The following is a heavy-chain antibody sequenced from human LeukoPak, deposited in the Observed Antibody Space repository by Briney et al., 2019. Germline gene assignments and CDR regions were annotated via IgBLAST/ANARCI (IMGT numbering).Heavy chain of an antibody. J-gene: IGHJ4*02. CDR3: ERENSGWEHFDY. D-gene: IGHD6-19*01. Sequence: GGSLRLSCAASGFTFSSYAIHWVRQAPGKGLEWVAVISYDGSNKYYADSVKGRFTISRDNSKNTLYLQMNSLRAEDTAVYYCERENSGWEHFDYWGQGTLVTVSS. V-gene: IGHV3-30*04. CDR2: ISYDGSNK. CDR1: GFTFSSYA.